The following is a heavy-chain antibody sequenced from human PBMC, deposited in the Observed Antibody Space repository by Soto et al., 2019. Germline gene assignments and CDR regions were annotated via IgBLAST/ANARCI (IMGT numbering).Heavy chain of an antibody. CDR1: GGSISSYY. CDR3: AASTAYYYYYMDV. J-gene: IGHJ6*03. D-gene: IGHD4-4*01. Sequence: SETLSLTCSVSGGSISSYYWSWIRQSPGKGLEWIGYIYYSGSTNYNPSLKSRVTISVDTSKNQFSLKLSSVTAADTAVYYCAASTAYYYYYMDVWGKGTTVTVSS. CDR2: IYYSGST. V-gene: IGHV4-59*12.